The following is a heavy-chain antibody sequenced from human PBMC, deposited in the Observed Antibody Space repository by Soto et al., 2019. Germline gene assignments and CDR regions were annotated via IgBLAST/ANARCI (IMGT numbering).Heavy chain of an antibody. CDR2: IKQDGSEK. CDR1: GFTFSSYW. V-gene: IGHV3-7*05. Sequence: GGSLRLSCAASGFTFSSYWMSWVRQAPGKGLEWVANIKQDGSEKYYVDSVKGRFTISRDNAKNSLYLQMNSLRAEDTAVYYCARDGANRWSTVTPGGNFDYWGQGTLVTVSS. CDR3: ARDGANRWSTVTPGGNFDY. D-gene: IGHD4-4*01. J-gene: IGHJ4*02.